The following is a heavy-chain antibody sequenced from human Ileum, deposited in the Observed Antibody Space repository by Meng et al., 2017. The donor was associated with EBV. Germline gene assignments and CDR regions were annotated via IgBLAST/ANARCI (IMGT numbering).Heavy chain of an antibody. J-gene: IGHJ4*02. V-gene: IGHV4-59*11. Sequence: VQVLESGAGLVKPSETLSLTGTVSGDSFGSHYWSWIRQPQGKGLEWIGCIRYSDSTNYNPSLKSRVTISVDTSKNQFSLKLTSVTAADTAVYYCARYNWNNFDSWGQGTLVTVSS. D-gene: IGHD1/OR15-1a*01. CDR1: GDSFGSHY. CDR2: IRYSDST. CDR3: ARYNWNNFDS.